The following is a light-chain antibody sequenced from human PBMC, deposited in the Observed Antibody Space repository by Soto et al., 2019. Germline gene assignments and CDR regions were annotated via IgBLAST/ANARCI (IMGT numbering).Light chain of an antibody. CDR3: QQRSNWLPVT. CDR2: VAS. CDR1: QSVSSN. J-gene: IGKJ4*01. Sequence: EILMTQSPATLSVSPGERATLSCGGSQSVSSNLAWYQQKPGQAPRLLIYVASTRATGIPARFSGSGSGTEFTLTISSLEPEDFGVYYCQQRSNWLPVTFGGGTKVDIK. V-gene: IGKV3-15*01.